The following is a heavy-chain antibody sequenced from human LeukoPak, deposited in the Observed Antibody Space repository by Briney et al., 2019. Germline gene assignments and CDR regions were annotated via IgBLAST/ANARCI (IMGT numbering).Heavy chain of an antibody. Sequence: KSGGSLRLSCAASGFTFSDYYMSWIRQAPGKGLEWVSYISSSGSTIYYADSVKGRFTISRDNAKNSLYLQMNSLRAEDTAVYYCARDTIGIAAAGTPLDYWGQGTLVTVSS. J-gene: IGHJ4*02. V-gene: IGHV3-11*01. CDR3: ARDTIGIAAAGTPLDY. CDR2: ISSSGSTI. CDR1: GFTFSDYY. D-gene: IGHD6-13*01.